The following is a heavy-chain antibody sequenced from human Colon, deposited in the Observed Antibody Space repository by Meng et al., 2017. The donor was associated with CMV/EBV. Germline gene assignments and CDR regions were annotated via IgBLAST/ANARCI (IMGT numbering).Heavy chain of an antibody. J-gene: IGHJ4*02. CDR3: TGASEYKIDY. CDR1: GDSVSSDNW. Sequence: GSLSLSSAVSGDSVSSDNWWSCVRQHPGRVQEWIGEIHHRGNTNYNPSLKRRVTMSVDKSKNQVSLELTSVTAADTAVYFCTGASEYKIDYWGQGTEVTVSS. D-gene: IGHD1-1*01. V-gene: IGHV4-4*01. CDR2: IHHRGNT.